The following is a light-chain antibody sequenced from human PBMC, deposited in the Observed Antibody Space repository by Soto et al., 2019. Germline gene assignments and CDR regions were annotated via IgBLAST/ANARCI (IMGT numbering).Light chain of an antibody. CDR2: EGS. V-gene: IGLV2-23*01. CDR1: SSDVGSYNL. J-gene: IGLJ2*01. Sequence: QSALTQPASVSGSPGQSITISCTGTSSDVGSYNLVSWYQQHPGKAPKLMIYEGSKRTSGVSNRFSGSKSGNTASLTISGLQAEDEADYYCCSYASSSTVVFGGGTKLTVL. CDR3: CSYASSSTVV.